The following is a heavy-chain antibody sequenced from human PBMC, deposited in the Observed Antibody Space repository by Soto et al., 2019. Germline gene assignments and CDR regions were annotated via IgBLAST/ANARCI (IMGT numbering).Heavy chain of an antibody. CDR1: GGSISIGVYS. D-gene: IGHD3-16*01. V-gene: IGHV4-30-2*01. CDR2: IYHSGST. Sequence: SETLSLTCAVSGGSISIGVYSWSWIRQPPGKGLEWIGYIYHSGSTYYNPSLKSRVTISVDRSKNQFSLKLRSLRSDDTAVYYCARGGTPIDYWGQGTLVTVSS. CDR3: ARGGTPIDY. J-gene: IGHJ4*02.